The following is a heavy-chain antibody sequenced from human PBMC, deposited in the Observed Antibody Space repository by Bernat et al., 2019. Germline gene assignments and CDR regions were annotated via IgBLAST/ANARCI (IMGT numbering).Heavy chain of an antibody. CDR2: ISYDGSNK. V-gene: IGHV3-30-3*01. Sequence: QVQLVESGGGMVQPGRSLRLSCAASGFTFSSYAMHWVRQAPGKGLEWVAVISYDGSNKYYADSVKGRFTISRDNSKNTLYLQMNSLRAEDTAVYYCARDNVVVVAATRLNYYGMDVWGQGTTVTVSS. CDR1: GFTFSSYA. J-gene: IGHJ6*02. D-gene: IGHD2-15*01. CDR3: ARDNVVVVAATRLNYYGMDV.